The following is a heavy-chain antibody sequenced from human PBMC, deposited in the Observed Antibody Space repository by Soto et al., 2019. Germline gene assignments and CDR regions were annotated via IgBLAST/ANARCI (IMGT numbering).Heavy chain of an antibody. Sequence: QVQLVQSGAEVKKPGASVKVSCKASGYTFTSYYMHWVRQAPGQGLEWMGIINPSGGSTSYAQKFQGRVTMTRDTSTSTVYMELSSLRSEDTAVYYCARDGGGGRYCSSTSCSDAFDIWGQGTMVTVSS. J-gene: IGHJ3*02. CDR3: ARDGGGGRYCSSTSCSDAFDI. D-gene: IGHD2-2*01. V-gene: IGHV1-46*01. CDR1: GYTFTSYY. CDR2: INPSGGST.